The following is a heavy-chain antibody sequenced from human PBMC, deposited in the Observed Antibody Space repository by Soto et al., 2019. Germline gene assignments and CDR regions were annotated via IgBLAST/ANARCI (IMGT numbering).Heavy chain of an antibody. J-gene: IGHJ4*02. V-gene: IGHV4-59*01. CDR2: IYYSGIT. CDR1: GGSISSYY. CDR3: ARARSYGDYDY. Sequence: SETLSLTCTVSGGSISSYYWSWIRQPPGKGLEWIGYIYYSGITNYNPSLKSRVTISVDTSKNQFSLKLSSVTAADTAVYYCARARSYGDYDYWGQGTLVTVSS. D-gene: IGHD4-17*01.